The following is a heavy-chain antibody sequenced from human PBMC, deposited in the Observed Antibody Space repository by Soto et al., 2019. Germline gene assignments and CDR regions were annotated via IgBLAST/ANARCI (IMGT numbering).Heavy chain of an antibody. D-gene: IGHD3-10*01. CDR3: VRDRGYPDSFNV. V-gene: IGHV3-74*01. Sequence: EVQLVESGGGLVQPGESLRLSCAASGYTFSPFWMHWVRQVPGKGLVWVSHINSDGSTIVYADSVKGRFTISRDNAKNTLYLQMNSLKAEDTAVYYCVRDRGYPDSFNVWGRGTMVTVSS. J-gene: IGHJ3*01. CDR2: INSDGSTI. CDR1: GYTFSPFW.